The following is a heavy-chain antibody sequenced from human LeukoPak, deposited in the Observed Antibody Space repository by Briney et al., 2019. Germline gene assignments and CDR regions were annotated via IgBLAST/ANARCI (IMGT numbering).Heavy chain of an antibody. CDR2: ISSSSSYT. CDR1: GFTFSDYY. D-gene: IGHD6-19*01. Sequence: GGSLRLSCAASGFTFSDYYMSWIRQAPGKGLKWVSYISSSSSYTNYADSVKGRFTISRDNAKNSLYLQMNSLRAEDTAVYYCARLSSVASQYYYGMDVWGQGTTVTVSS. CDR3: ARLSSVASQYYYGMDV. V-gene: IGHV3-11*03. J-gene: IGHJ6*02.